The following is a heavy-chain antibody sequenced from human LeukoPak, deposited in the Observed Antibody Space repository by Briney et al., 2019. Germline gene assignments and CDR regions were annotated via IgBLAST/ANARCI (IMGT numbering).Heavy chain of an antibody. V-gene: IGHV3-30-3*01. D-gene: IGHD6-6*01. Sequence: GGSLRLSCAASGFTFSSYAMHWVRQAPGKGLEWVAVISYDGSNKYNADSVKGRFTISRDNSKNTLYLQMNSLRAEDTAVYYCAREKFEYSSSSVDYWGQGTLVTVSS. CDR1: GFTFSSYA. CDR3: AREKFEYSSSSVDY. CDR2: ISYDGSNK. J-gene: IGHJ4*02.